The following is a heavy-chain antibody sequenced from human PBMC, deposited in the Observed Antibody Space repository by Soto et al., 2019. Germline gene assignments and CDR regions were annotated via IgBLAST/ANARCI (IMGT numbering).Heavy chain of an antibody. CDR1: HYTFTSYG. V-gene: IGHV1-18*01. CDR2: ISSQNGNT. Sequence: QPQLVQSGPEVKKPGASVQVSCKASHYTFTSYGVSWVRQAPGQGLEWMGWISSQNGNTVYAQKFQGRVTLTTDTSTRTAFMELRSLHSDDTALYYGARDRNYHTSDRIDYWGQGTLVTVSS. CDR3: ARDRNYHTSDRIDY. J-gene: IGHJ4*02. D-gene: IGHD3-9*01.